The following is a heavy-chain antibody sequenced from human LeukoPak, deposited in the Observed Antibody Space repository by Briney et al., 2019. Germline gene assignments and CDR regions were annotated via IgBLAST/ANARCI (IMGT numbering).Heavy chain of an antibody. V-gene: IGHV3-33*01. CDR2: IWYDGSNK. D-gene: IGHD1-26*01. Sequence: GRSLRLSCAASGFTFSSYGMHWVRQAPGKGPEWVAVIWYDGSNKNYADSVKGRFTISRDNSKNTLYLQMGSLRAEDMAVYYCARDRGSYYGFDYWGQGTLGTVSS. CDR3: ARDRGSYYGFDY. CDR1: GFTFSSYG. J-gene: IGHJ4*02.